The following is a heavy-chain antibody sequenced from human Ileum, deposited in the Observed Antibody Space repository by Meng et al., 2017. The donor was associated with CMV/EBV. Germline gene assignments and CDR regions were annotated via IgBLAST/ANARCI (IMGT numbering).Heavy chain of an antibody. CDR3: AHTSLYSYGVRDAFDI. Sequence: FSLSTSGVGVGWIRQPPGKALEWLALIYWNDDKRYSPSLKSRLTITKDTSKNQVVLTMTNMDPVDTATYYCAHTSLYSYGVRDAFDIWGQGTMVTVSS. CDR1: FSLSTSGVG. V-gene: IGHV2-5*01. CDR2: IYWNDDK. J-gene: IGHJ3*02. D-gene: IGHD5-18*01.